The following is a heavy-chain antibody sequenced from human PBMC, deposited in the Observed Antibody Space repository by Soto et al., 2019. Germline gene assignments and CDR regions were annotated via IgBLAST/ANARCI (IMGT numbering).Heavy chain of an antibody. J-gene: IGHJ4*02. V-gene: IGHV4-4*02. CDR3: ASRTKTRYSSGWYIY. D-gene: IGHD6-19*01. CDR2: IYHSWNT. CDR1: GGSISSSNW. Sequence: QVQLQESGPGLVKPSGTLSLTCAVSGGSISSSNWWSWVRQPPGKGLEWIGEIYHSWNTNYNPPLKSRVTISVDKSKHQLSLKLSSVTAADTAVYYCASRTKTRYSSGWYIYWGQGTLVTVSS.